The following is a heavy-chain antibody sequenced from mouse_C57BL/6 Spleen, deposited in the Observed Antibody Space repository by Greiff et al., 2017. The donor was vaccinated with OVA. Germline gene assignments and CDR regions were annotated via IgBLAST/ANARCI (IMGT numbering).Heavy chain of an antibody. CDR3: ARSYDYDEGDYFDY. V-gene: IGHV8-12*01. Sequence: QVTLKESGPGILQSSQTLSLTCSFSGFSLSTSGMGVSWIRQPSGKGLEWLAHIYWDDDKRYNPSLKSRLTISKDTSRNQVFLKITNVDTADTATNYRARSYDYDEGDYFDYWGQGTTLTVSS. D-gene: IGHD2-4*01. J-gene: IGHJ2*01. CDR2: IYWDDDK. CDR1: GFSLSTSGMG.